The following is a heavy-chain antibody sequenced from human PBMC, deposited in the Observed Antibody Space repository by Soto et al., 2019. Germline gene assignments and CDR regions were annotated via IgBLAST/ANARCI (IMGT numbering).Heavy chain of an antibody. CDR3: AKGRMTAIVTGGVFDY. V-gene: IGHV3-23*01. CDR1: GFTFSSYA. J-gene: IGHJ4*02. Sequence: PGGSLRLSCAASGFTFSSYAMSWVRQAPGKGLEWVSAISGSGGSTYYADSVKGRFTISRDNSKNTLYLQMNSLRAQDTAVYYCAKGRMTAIVTGGVFDYWGQGTLVTVSS. D-gene: IGHD5-18*01. CDR2: ISGSGGST.